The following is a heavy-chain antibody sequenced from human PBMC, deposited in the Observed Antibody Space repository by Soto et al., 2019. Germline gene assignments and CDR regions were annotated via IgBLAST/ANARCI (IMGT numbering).Heavy chain of an antibody. D-gene: IGHD3-16*01. CDR2: IWHDGGNK. CDR1: GLASRSYG. CDR3: VRDGDVNTGFGKDH. J-gene: IGHJ4*02. V-gene: IGHV3-33*01. Sequence: SLSLACSASGLASRSYGMHGVLHAPGKGLEWVAFIWHDGGNKFYAESVKGRFTISRDNSKNTLYLQMTSLSAEETAMYYCVRDGDVNTGFGKDHWGQVTLVT.